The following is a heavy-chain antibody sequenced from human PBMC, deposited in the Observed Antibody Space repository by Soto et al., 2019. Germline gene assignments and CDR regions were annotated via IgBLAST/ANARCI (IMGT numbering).Heavy chain of an antibody. V-gene: IGHV3-30-3*01. CDR3: ARVSGGRYSGYGTLDY. D-gene: IGHD5-12*01. J-gene: IGHJ4*02. CDR2: ISYDGSNK. CDR1: GFTFSSYA. Sequence: QVQLVESGGGVVQPGRSLRLSCAASGFTFSSYAMHWVRQAPGKGLEWVAVISYDGSNKYYADSVKGRFTISRDNSKNTLYLQMNSLGAEDTAVYYCARVSGGRYSGYGTLDYWGQGTLVTVSS.